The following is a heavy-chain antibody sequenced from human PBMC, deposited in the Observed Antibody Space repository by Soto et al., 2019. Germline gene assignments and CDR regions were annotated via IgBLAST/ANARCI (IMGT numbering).Heavy chain of an antibody. CDR1: GYTFTNYY. V-gene: IGHV1-46*03. Sequence: GASVKVSCKTSGYTFTNYYMHWVRQAPGQGFEWMGIVNPSGGSTSYAQKFHGRVTMTTDRSTNTVYMELSSLRSEDTAVYYCARDVQGGSYYFDYWG. CDR3: ARDVQGGSYYFDY. CDR2: VNPSGGST. J-gene: IGHJ4*01. D-gene: IGHD1-26*01.